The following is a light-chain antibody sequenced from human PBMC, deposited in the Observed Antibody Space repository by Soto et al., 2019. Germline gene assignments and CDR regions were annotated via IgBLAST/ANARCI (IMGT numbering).Light chain of an antibody. J-gene: IGKJ4*01. CDR2: VAS. Sequence: DIQMTQSPSSLSASVGDRVTITCQASQDISNHLNWYQQKPGKAPKLLIYVASNLDTGVPSRFSGSGSGTEFTFTISSLQHEDVGTYSCQLYDNLLLTLAGGTKVDIK. CDR3: QLYDNLLLT. CDR1: QDISNH. V-gene: IGKV1-33*01.